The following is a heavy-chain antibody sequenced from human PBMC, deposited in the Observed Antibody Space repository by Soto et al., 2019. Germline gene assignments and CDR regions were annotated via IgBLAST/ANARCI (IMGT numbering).Heavy chain of an antibody. V-gene: IGHV4-30-2*01. J-gene: IGHJ4*02. CDR3: ARGGFDSSAFGLDC. D-gene: IGHD3-22*01. CDR2: IYHSGST. Sequence: LSLTCAVSGVSISSGGYSWSWIRQPPGKGLEWIGHIYHSGSTYYNPSLESRVTISVDRSKNQFSLNLSSVTAAETAVYYCARGGFDSSAFGLDCWGQGTLVTVSS. CDR1: GVSISSGGYS.